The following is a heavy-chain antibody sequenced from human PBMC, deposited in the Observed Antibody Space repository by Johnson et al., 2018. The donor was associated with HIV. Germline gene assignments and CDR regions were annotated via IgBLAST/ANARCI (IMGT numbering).Heavy chain of an antibody. D-gene: IGHD3-3*01. Sequence: MLLVESGGGLIQPGGSLRLSCAASGFTVSSNYMSWVRQAPGKGLEWVSVIYSGGSTYYADSVKGRFTISRDNSKNSLYLQMNSLTAGDMAVYYCARGSVFDIWGRGTMVTVSS. J-gene: IGHJ3*02. CDR2: IYSGGST. V-gene: IGHV3-53*01. CDR1: GFTVSSNY. CDR3: ARGSVFDI.